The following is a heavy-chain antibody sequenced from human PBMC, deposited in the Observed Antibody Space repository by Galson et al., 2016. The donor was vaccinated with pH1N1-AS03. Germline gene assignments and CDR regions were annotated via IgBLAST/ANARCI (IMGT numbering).Heavy chain of an antibody. Sequence: SLRLSCAASGFTFSSYSMNWVRQAPGKGLEWVSYISVSSKTIYYADSVKGRFTISRDNAKNSLYLQMNSLRAEDTAVYYCARAPHMVTSYGSEGDEPGDVFDFWGQGTMVTVSS. CDR2: ISVSSKTI. D-gene: IGHD3-10*01. CDR3: ARAPHMVTSYGSEGDEPGDVFDF. J-gene: IGHJ3*01. V-gene: IGHV3-48*04. CDR1: GFTFSSYS.